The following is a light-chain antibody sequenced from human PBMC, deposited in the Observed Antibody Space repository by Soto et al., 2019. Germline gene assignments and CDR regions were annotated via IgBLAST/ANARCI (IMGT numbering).Light chain of an antibody. Sequence: DIQMTQFPSTLAASVGERVTITCRASQNINRWLAWYQQRPGKAPDLLIHKASTLEVGVPSRFSGSASGTESTLTISSLQPDDFAVYFCLQYNVYPLSFGGGSKVEIK. J-gene: IGKJ4*01. CDR2: KAS. CDR1: QNINRW. CDR3: LQYNVYPLS. V-gene: IGKV1-5*03.